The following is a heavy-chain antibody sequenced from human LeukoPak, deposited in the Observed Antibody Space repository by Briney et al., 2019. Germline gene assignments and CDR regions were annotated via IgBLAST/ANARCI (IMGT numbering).Heavy chain of an antibody. D-gene: IGHD6-19*01. V-gene: IGHV5-51*01. J-gene: IGHJ4*02. CDR3: ARYTSGWFMQDY. CDR2: IYPADSDT. CDR1: GYSFTNYW. Sequence: ESLKISCKGSGYSFTNYWIAWVRQMPGKGLEWMGIIYPADSDTRYSPSFQGQVTISADKSISTAYLQWSSLKASDTAIYYCARYTSGWFMQDYWGQGTLVTVSS.